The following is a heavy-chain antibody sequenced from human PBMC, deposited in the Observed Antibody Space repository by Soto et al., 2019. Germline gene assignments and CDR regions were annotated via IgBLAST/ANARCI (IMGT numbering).Heavy chain of an antibody. J-gene: IGHJ5*01. CDR2: VYYRGSI. Sequence: SETLSLTCTVSGDSISSPDYYWSWIRQAPGKGLELIGYVYYRGSIYYTPSFESRVCISIDTSKNQFSLRLTSVTAADSAVYFCARVTFTPNWFDSWGQGVLVTVSS. CDR1: GDSISSPDYY. CDR3: ARVTFTPNWFDS. D-gene: IGHD3-16*01. V-gene: IGHV4-30-4*01.